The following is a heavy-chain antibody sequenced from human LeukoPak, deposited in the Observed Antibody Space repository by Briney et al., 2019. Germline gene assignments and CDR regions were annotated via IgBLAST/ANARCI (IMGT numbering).Heavy chain of an antibody. V-gene: IGHV1-18*01. Sequence: ASVKVSCKTSGYTFTSYGLTWVRLAPGQGLEWMGWISPYNGNTNYAQKLQGRVTMTTDTSTSTAYMELRSLRSDDTAVYYCARDSQLRKFDYWGQGTLVTVSS. CDR2: ISPYNGNT. D-gene: IGHD5-24*01. J-gene: IGHJ4*02. CDR1: GYTFTSYG. CDR3: ARDSQLRKFDY.